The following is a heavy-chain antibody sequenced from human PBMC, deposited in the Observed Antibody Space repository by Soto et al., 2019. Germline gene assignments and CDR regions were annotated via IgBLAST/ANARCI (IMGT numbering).Heavy chain of an antibody. CDR1: GGSISSGGYS. Sequence: QLQLQKSGSGLVKPSQTLSLTCAVSGGSISSGGYSWSWIRQPPGKGLEWIGYIYHSGSTYYNPSLKRRVTISLDRSKKQFSLKLSSVTAAETAVYYCARGMTTVTTLDYWGQGTLVTVSS. CDR3: ARGMTTVTTLDY. J-gene: IGHJ4*02. V-gene: IGHV4-30-2*01. D-gene: IGHD4-17*01. CDR2: IYHSGST.